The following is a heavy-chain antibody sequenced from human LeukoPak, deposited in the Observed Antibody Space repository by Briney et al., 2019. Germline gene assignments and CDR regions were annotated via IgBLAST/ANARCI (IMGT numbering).Heavy chain of an antibody. J-gene: IGHJ3*02. CDR1: GDSISTYY. CDR3: ARGSYSSSWLTFDI. CDR2: IPYSGST. Sequence: SETLSLTCTVSGDSISTYYWSWLRQPPGKGLEWIGYIPYSGSTNYNPSLKSRVTISVDTSKNQFSLKLRSVTAADTAVYYCARGSYSSSWLTFDIWGQGTMVTVSS. D-gene: IGHD6-13*01. V-gene: IGHV4-59*01.